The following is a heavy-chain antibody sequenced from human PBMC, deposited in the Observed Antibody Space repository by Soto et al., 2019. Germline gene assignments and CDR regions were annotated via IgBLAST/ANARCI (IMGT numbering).Heavy chain of an antibody. CDR3: ASMVRGVSLYAEYFQH. V-gene: IGHV4-39*01. CDR1: GGSISSSSYY. J-gene: IGHJ1*01. Sequence: QLQLQESGPGLVKPSETLSLTCTVSGGSISSSSYYWGWIRQPPGKGLEWIGSIYYSGSTYYNPSLKSRVTISVDTSKNQFSLKLSSVTAADTAVYYCASMVRGVSLYAEYFQHWGQGTLVTVSS. D-gene: IGHD3-10*01. CDR2: IYYSGST.